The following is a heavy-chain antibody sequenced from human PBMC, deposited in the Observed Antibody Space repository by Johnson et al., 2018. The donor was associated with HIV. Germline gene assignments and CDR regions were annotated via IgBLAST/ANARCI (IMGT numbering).Heavy chain of an antibody. CDR1: RFTFDDYG. D-gene: IGHD1-26*01. V-gene: IGHV3-20*04. Sequence: VQLVESGGGVVRPGGSLRLSCAASRFTFDDYGMSWVRQAPGKGLEWVSGINWNGGNTDYADSVKGRFTISRDTSKNTLDLQMNSLRAEDTAVYYCARGIVGAEEGAFDIWGQGTMVTVSS. CDR3: ARGIVGAEEGAFDI. J-gene: IGHJ3*02. CDR2: INWNGGNT.